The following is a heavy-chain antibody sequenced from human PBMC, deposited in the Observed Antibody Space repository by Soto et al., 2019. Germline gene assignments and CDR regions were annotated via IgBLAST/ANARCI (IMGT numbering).Heavy chain of an antibody. CDR1: GFTVSSNY. Sequence: EVQLVESGGGLVQPGGSRRLSCAAPGFTVSSNYMSWVRQAPGKGLEWVSVIYSGGSTYYADSVKGRFTISRDNSKNTLYLQMNSLRAEDTAVYYCASLVVPAAIGAFDIWGQGTMVTVSS. CDR3: ASLVVPAAIGAFDI. CDR2: IYSGGST. V-gene: IGHV3-66*01. J-gene: IGHJ3*02. D-gene: IGHD2-2*02.